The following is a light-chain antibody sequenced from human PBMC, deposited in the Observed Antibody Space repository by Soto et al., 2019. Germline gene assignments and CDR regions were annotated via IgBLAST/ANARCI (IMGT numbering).Light chain of an antibody. Sequence: EIVLTQSPATLSLSPGERATLSCRASQSVSSYLAWYQQKPGQAPRLLIYDASNMATDIPARFSGSGSGTDFTLTISSLEPEEFAVYYYLQRSGWPWTFGQGTKVEIK. J-gene: IGKJ1*01. CDR3: LQRSGWPWT. CDR2: DAS. V-gene: IGKV3-11*01. CDR1: QSVSSY.